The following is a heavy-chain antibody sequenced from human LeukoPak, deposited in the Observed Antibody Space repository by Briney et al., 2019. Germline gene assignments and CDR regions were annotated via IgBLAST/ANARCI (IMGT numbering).Heavy chain of an antibody. CDR2: IYRSGST. V-gene: IGHV4-38-2*02. D-gene: IGHD3-22*01. J-gene: IGHJ4*02. CDR3: ARGGRGYYDFLDY. CDR1: AYSISSGYY. Sequence: PSETLSLTCTVSAYSISSGYYWGWIRQPPGKGLEWIGTIYRSGSTYYNPSLKSRVTMSIDTSKNQFSLNLTSVTAADTAVNYCARGGRGYYDFLDYWGQGTLVSVSS.